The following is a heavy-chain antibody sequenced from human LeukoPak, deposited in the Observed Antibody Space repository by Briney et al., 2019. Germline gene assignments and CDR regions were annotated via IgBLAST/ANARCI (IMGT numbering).Heavy chain of an antibody. Sequence: PGGSLRLSCAASGFTFSSYAMSWVRQAPGKGPEWVSAISGSGGSTYYADSVKGRFTISRDNSKNTLYLQMNSLRAEDTAVYYCAKVSHYDFWSGYYFDYWGQGTLVTVSS. V-gene: IGHV3-23*01. CDR1: GFTFSSYA. CDR2: ISGSGGST. J-gene: IGHJ4*02. D-gene: IGHD3-3*01. CDR3: AKVSHYDFWSGYYFDY.